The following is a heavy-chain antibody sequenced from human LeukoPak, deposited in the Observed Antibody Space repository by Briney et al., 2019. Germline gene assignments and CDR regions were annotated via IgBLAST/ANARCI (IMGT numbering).Heavy chain of an antibody. Sequence: PSETLSLTCTVSGGSISSYYWSWIRQPPGKGLEWMGYIYYSGSTNYNPSLKSRVTISADTSKNQFSLKLSSVTAADTAVYYCASPHQIRDFWSLGWYFDLWGRGTLVTVSS. V-gene: IGHV4-59*08. CDR1: GGSISSYY. CDR2: IYYSGST. J-gene: IGHJ2*01. D-gene: IGHD3-3*01. CDR3: ASPHQIRDFWSLGWYFDL.